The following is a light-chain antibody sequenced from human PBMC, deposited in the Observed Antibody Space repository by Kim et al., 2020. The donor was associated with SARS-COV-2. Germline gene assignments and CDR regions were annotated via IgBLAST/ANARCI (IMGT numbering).Light chain of an antibody. Sequence: EVVLTQSPGTLSLSPGERATLSCRASQSVSSTYLARYQQKVGQPPSLLIYGASSRATGVPDRFSGSESETDFTLTISRVEPEDFAVYYCQQYGSSPLITFGQGTRLEIK. CDR3: QQYGSSPLIT. CDR2: GAS. CDR1: QSVSSTY. J-gene: IGKJ5*01. V-gene: IGKV3-20*01.